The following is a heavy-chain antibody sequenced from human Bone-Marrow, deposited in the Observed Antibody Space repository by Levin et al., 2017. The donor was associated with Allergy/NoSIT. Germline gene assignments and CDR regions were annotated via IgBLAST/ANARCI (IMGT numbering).Heavy chain of an antibody. CDR1: GGSISSGDYY. D-gene: IGHD6-13*01. CDR2: IYYSGST. Sequence: SQTLSLTCTVSGGSISSGDYYWSWIRQPPGKGLEWIGYIYYSGSTYYNPSLKSRVTISVDTSKNQFSLKLSSVTAADTAVYYCARNPSSSWQKNWFDPWGQGTLVTVSS. CDR3: ARNPSSSWQKNWFDP. J-gene: IGHJ5*02. V-gene: IGHV4-30-4*01.